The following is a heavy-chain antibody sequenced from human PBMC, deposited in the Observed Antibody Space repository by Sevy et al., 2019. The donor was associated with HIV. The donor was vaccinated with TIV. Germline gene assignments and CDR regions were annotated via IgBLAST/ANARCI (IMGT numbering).Heavy chain of an antibody. D-gene: IGHD2-2*01. V-gene: IGHV3-15*01. J-gene: IGHJ4*02. CDR2: IKSKTNGGTT. Sequence: GGSLRLSCAASEFILTNAWMSWVRQAPGKGLEWVGRIKSKTNGGTTDYAAPVEGRFTISRDDSKKTLYLQMNSLKTEDTAVYYCTTDLEYQLERYYFNYWGQGSLVTVSS. CDR1: EFILTNAW. CDR3: TTDLEYQLERYYFNY.